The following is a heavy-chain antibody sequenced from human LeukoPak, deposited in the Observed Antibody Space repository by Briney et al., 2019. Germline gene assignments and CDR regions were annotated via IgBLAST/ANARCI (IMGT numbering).Heavy chain of an antibody. J-gene: IGHJ5*02. CDR2: IIPILGIA. CDR1: GGTFSSYA. Sequence: GASVKVSCKASGGTFSSYAISWVRQAPGQGLEWMGRIIPILGIANYAQRFQGRVTITADKSTSTAYMELSSLRSEDTAVYYCARAPLYSSSWLAWFDPWGQGTLVTVSS. V-gene: IGHV1-69*04. D-gene: IGHD6-13*01. CDR3: ARAPLYSSSWLAWFDP.